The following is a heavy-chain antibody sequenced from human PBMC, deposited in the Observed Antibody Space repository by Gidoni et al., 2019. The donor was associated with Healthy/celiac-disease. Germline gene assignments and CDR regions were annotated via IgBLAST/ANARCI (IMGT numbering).Heavy chain of an antibody. CDR3: ASAYCGGDCYSGGDYYYYMDV. D-gene: IGHD2-21*02. V-gene: IGHV4-30-2*01. Sequence: QLQLQESGSGLVKPSQTLSLTCAVSGGSISSGGYSWSWIRQPPGKGLEWIGYIYHSGSTYYNPSRKSRVTISVDRSKNQFSLKLSSVTAADTAVYYCASAYCGGDCYSGGDYYYYMDVWGKGTTVTVSS. CDR2: IYHSGST. CDR1: GGSISSGGYS. J-gene: IGHJ6*03.